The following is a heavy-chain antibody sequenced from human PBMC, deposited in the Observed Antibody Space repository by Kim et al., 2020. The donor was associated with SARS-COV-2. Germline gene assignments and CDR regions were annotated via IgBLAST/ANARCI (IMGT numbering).Heavy chain of an antibody. CDR1: GFTFDDYG. CDR3: ARGSSGWYPWYYFDY. V-gene: IGHV3-20*04. CDR2: INWNGGST. J-gene: IGHJ4*02. D-gene: IGHD6-19*01. Sequence: GGSLRLSCAASGFTFDDYGMSWVRQAPGKGLEWVSGINWNGGSTGYADSVKGRFTISRYNAKNSLYLQMNSLRAEDTALYYCARGSSGWYPWYYFDYWGQGTLVTVSS.